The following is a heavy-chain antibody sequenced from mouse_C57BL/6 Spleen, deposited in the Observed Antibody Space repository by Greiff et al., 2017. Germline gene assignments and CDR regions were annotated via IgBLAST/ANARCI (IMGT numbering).Heavy chain of an antibody. D-gene: IGHD1-1*01. Sequence: VQLQESGPELVKPGASVKISCKASGYAFSSSWMNWVKQRPGKGLVWIGRIYPGDGDTNSNGKFKGKATLTADKSSSTAYMQLSSLTSEDSAVYFCARSLMTTVVPSFDYWGQGTTLTGSS. CDR1: GYAFSSSW. J-gene: IGHJ2*01. CDR3: ARSLMTTVVPSFDY. V-gene: IGHV1-82*01. CDR2: IYPGDGDT.